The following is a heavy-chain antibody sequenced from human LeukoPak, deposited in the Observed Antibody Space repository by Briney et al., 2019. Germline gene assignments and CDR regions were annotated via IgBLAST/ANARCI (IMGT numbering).Heavy chain of an antibody. CDR1: GYTFTGYY. V-gene: IGHV1-2*02. Sequence: GASVKVSCKASGYTFTGYYMHWVRQAPGQGLEWMGWINPNSGGTNYAQKFPGRVTMTRDTSISTAYMELSRLRSDDTAVYYCARGPGVLRFLEWLSDFDYWGQGTLVTVSS. CDR3: ARGPGVLRFLEWLSDFDY. J-gene: IGHJ4*02. CDR2: INPNSGGT. D-gene: IGHD3-3*01.